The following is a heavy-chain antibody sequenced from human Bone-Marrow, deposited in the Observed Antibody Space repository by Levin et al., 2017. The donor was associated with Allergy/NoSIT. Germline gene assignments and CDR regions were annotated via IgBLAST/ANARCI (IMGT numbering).Heavy chain of an antibody. CDR2: IANKGGNYNT. CDR3: ADVGQSYGLDV. Sequence: GESLKISCAGSGFTFTDHYIDWVRQAPGMGLEWVGRIANKGGNYNTQYVASVKGRFTISRDDSKNSVYLQMSSLKTEDTAVYYCADVGQSYGLDVWGEGTAVTVSS. CDR1: GFTFTDHY. D-gene: IGHD1-26*01. J-gene: IGHJ6*04. V-gene: IGHV3-72*01.